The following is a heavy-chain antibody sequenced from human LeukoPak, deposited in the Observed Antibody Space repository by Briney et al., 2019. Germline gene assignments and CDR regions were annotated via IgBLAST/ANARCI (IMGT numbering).Heavy chain of an antibody. V-gene: IGHV1-18*01. Sequence: ASVKVSCKASGYTFTSYGISWVRQAPGQGLEWMGWISAYNGNTNYAQKLQGRVTMTTDTSTSTACMELRSLRSDDTAVYYCARDPRSGSLDYWGQGTLVTVSS. CDR1: GYTFTSYG. D-gene: IGHD1-26*01. CDR2: ISAYNGNT. J-gene: IGHJ4*02. CDR3: ARDPRSGSLDY.